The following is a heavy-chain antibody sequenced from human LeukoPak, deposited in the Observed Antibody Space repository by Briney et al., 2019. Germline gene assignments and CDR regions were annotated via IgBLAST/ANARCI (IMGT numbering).Heavy chain of an antibody. CDR1: GGSISSYY. D-gene: IGHD3-22*01. CDR2: IYTSGST. J-gene: IGHJ4*02. Sequence: ASETLSLTCTVSGGSISSYYWSWIRQPPGKGLEWIGYIYTSGSTNYNPSLKSRVTISVDTSKNQFSLKLSSVTAADTTVYYCASGYYYDSSGYQYWVQGTLVTVCS. V-gene: IGHV4-4*09. CDR3: ASGYYYDSSGYQY.